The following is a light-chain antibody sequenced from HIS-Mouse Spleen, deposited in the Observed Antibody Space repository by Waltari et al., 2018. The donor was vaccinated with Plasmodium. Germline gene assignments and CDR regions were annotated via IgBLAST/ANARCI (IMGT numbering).Light chain of an antibody. Sequence: SYVLTQPPSVSVAPGKTARITCGGNNIGSKSVHWYQQKPGQAPVLVVYDDSDRPAGVPERYAGANSGSTATRTISRVEAGDEADYYCQVWDSSSDHPDVVFGGGTKLTVL. CDR3: QVWDSSSDHPDVV. J-gene: IGLJ2*01. V-gene: IGLV3-21*03. CDR1: NIGSKS. CDR2: DDS.